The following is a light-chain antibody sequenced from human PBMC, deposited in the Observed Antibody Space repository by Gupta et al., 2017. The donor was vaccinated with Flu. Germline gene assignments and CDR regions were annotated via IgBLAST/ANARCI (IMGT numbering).Light chain of an antibody. Sequence: EIVMTQSPATLSVSPGERVTLSCRASQSVSSNLAWYQQKPGQAPRLLIYGVSTRATDVPARFSGSGSGTEFTLTISSLQSEDFAVYYCQQYNNWSPITFGQGTRLEIK. CDR1: QSVSSN. V-gene: IGKV3-15*01. CDR3: QQYNNWSPIT. CDR2: GVS. J-gene: IGKJ5*01.